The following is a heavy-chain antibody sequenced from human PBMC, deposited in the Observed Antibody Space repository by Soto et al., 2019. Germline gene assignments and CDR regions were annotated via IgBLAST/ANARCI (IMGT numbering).Heavy chain of an antibody. J-gene: IGHJ4*02. CDR2: IKQDGSQN. D-gene: IGHD2-15*01. CDR3: ARDPVCSGGSCYDY. Sequence: PGGSLRLSCAASGFTFSNYWMRWVRQAPGKGLEWVANIKQDGSQNYYVDSVKGRFTTSRDNAENSLYLQMNSLRAEDTAVYYCARDPVCSGGSCYDYWGQGALVTVSS. CDR1: GFTFSNYW. V-gene: IGHV3-7*01.